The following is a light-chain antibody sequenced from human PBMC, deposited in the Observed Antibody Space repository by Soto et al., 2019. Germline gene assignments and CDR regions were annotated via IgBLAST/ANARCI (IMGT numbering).Light chain of an antibody. CDR3: QSYDSSPSGLYV. V-gene: IGLV1-40*01. CDR2: GNS. CDR1: SSNIGAGYD. Sequence: QSVLTQPPSVAGAPGQRVTISCTGSSSNIGAGYDVHWYQQLPGTAPKLLIYGNSNRPSGVPDRFSGSKSGTSASLAITGLQAEDEADYYCQSYDSSPSGLYVFGTGTQLTVL. J-gene: IGLJ1*01.